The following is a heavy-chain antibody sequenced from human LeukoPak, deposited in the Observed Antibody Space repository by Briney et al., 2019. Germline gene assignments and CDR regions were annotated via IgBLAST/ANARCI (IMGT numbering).Heavy chain of an antibody. V-gene: IGHV3-11*04. CDR2: ISSSGSTI. J-gene: IGHJ6*02. Sequence: GGSLRLSCAASGFTFSDYYMSWIRQAPGKGLEWVSYISSSGSTIYYADSVKGRFTISRDNAKNSLYLQMNSLRAEDTAVYYCARDSGYSYGYDYYYYCMDVWGQGTTVTVSS. D-gene: IGHD5-18*01. CDR1: GFTFSDYY. CDR3: ARDSGYSYGYDYYYYCMDV.